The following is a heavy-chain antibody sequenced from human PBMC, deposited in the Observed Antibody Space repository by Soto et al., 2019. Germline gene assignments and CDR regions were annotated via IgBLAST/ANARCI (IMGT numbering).Heavy chain of an antibody. CDR3: ARGRQWLATIDY. Sequence: ASVKVSCKASGYTFTSYAMHWVRQAPGQRLEWMGWINAGNGNTKYSQKFQGRVTITRDTSASTAYMELSSLRSEDTAVYYCARGRQWLATIDYWGQGTLVTVSS. D-gene: IGHD6-19*01. J-gene: IGHJ4*02. CDR2: INAGNGNT. CDR1: GYTFTSYA. V-gene: IGHV1-3*01.